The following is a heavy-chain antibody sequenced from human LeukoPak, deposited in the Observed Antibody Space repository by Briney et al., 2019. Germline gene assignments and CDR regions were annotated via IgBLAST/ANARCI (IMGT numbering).Heavy chain of an antibody. D-gene: IGHD6-13*01. CDR1: GYTFTGFY. J-gene: IGHJ4*02. CDR2: INPNSADT. V-gene: IGHV1-2*02. Sequence: ASVKVSCRASGYTFTGFYMHWVRQAPGQGLEWMGWINPNSADTDYAQKFLGRVTMTRDMSISTIYMELTRLRSDDTALYYCARWDGYSSSPDYWGQGTLVTVSS. CDR3: ARWDGYSSSPDY.